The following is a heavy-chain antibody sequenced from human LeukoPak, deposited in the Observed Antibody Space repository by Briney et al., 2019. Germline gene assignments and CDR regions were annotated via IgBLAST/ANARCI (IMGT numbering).Heavy chain of an antibody. J-gene: IGHJ4*02. CDR1: GFTFSSYW. D-gene: IGHD4-17*01. CDR3: ARMGPHDYGDYFDY. V-gene: IGHV3-7*01. CDR2: IKQDGSQK. Sequence: GGSLRLSCAASGFTFSSYWMSWVRQAPGKGLEWVANIKQDGSQKYYVDSVKGRFTISRDNAKNSLYLQMNSLRAEDTAVYYCARMGPHDYGDYFDYWGQGTQVTVSS.